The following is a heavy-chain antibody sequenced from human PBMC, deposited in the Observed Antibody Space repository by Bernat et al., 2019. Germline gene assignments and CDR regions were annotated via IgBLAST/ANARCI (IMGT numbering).Heavy chain of an antibody. D-gene: IGHD2-21*01. CDR2: ISSSSSYI. CDR3: ASGFPYYYYGMDV. Sequence: EVQLVESGGGLVQPGRSLRLSCAASGFTFSSYSMNWVRQAPGKGLEWVSSISSSSSYIYYADSVKGRFTISRDNAKNSLYLQMNSLRAEDTAVYYCASGFPYYYYGMDVWGQGTTVTVSS. J-gene: IGHJ6*02. CDR1: GFTFSSYS. V-gene: IGHV3-21*01.